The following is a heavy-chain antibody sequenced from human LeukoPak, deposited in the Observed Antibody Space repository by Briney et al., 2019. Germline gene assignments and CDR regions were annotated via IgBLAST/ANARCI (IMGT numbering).Heavy chain of an antibody. D-gene: IGHD2-2*01. CDR3: ARDHAYAFDI. CDR2: IYYSGST. Sequence: SETLSLTCTVSGGSISSSSYYWGWIRQPPGKGLEWIGSIYYSGSTYYNPSLKSRVTISVDTPKNQFSLKLSSVTAEDTAVYYCARDHAYAFDIWGQGTLVTVSS. CDR1: GGSISSSSYY. V-gene: IGHV4-39*07. J-gene: IGHJ3*02.